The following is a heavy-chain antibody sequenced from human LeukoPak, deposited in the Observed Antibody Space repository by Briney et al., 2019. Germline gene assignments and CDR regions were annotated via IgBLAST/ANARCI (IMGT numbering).Heavy chain of an antibody. CDR2: ISSSCSYI. CDR1: GFTFSSYS. J-gene: IGHJ4*02. V-gene: IGHV3-21*04. Sequence: PGGSLRLSCAASGFTFSSYSMNWVRQAPGKGLEWVSSISSSCSYIYYADSVKGRFTISRDNAKNSLYLHMNSLRAEDTAVYFCVYYDSSGYYYGRLRYWGQGTPVTVSS. D-gene: IGHD3-22*01. CDR3: VYYDSSGYYYGRLRY.